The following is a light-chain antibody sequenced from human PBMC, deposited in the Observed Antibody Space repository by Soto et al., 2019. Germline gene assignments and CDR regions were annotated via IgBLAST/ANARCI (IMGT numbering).Light chain of an antibody. CDR3: QEYGTSRT. Sequence: IVLTQSPGTLSLSPGETATLSCRASQTVSNSFLGWYQQRPGQAPRLLMIATSKTAPGIPDRFSGSGSGTDFTPTISRLEPEDFAVYYCQEYGTSRTFGQGTKVDIK. V-gene: IGKV3-20*01. CDR2: ATS. CDR1: QTVSNSF. J-gene: IGKJ1*01.